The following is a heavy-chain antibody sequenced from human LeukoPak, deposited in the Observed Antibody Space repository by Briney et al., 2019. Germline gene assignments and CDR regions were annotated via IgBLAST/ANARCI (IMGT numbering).Heavy chain of an antibody. J-gene: IGHJ3*02. Sequence: ASVKVSCKASGYTFTGYYMHWVRQAPGQGLEWMGWISAYNGNTNYAQKLQGRVTMTTDTSTSTAYMELRSLRSDDTAVYYCASYGGLLDAFDIWGQGTMVTVSS. V-gene: IGHV1-18*04. CDR3: ASYGGLLDAFDI. D-gene: IGHD2-15*01. CDR1: GYTFTGYY. CDR2: ISAYNGNT.